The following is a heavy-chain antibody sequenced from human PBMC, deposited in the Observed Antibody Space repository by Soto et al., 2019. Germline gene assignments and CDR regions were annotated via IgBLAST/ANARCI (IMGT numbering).Heavy chain of an antibody. D-gene: IGHD5-18*01. CDR3: AKVRGYSYGYFDY. J-gene: IGHJ4*02. CDR1: GFTFSSYS. CDR2: ISGSGGST. Sequence: GGALRLSCAASGFTFSSYSISWVPPAPGKGLEWVSAISGSGGSTYYADSVKGRFTISRDNSKNTLYLQMNSLRAEDTAVYYCAKVRGYSYGYFDYWGQGTLVTVSS. V-gene: IGHV3-23*01.